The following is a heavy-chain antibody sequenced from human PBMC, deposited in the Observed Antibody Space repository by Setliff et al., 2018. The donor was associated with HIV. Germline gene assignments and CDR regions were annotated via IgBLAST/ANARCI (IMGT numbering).Heavy chain of an antibody. CDR2: ISQTGST. CDR3: AREGSSGYYYRGQGNFDY. J-gene: IGHJ4*02. CDR1: GGSISSTNW. V-gene: IGHV4-4*02. Sequence: PSETLSLTCAVSGGSISSTNWWNWVRQPPGKELEWIGHISQTGSTTYNTALRSRVTISLDTSKNQFSLKLSSVTAADTAVYYCAREGSSGYYYRGQGNFDYWGQGTLVTVSS. D-gene: IGHD3-22*01.